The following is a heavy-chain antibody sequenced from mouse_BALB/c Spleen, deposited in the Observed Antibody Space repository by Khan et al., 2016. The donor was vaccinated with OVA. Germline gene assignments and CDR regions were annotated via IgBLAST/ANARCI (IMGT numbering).Heavy chain of an antibody. Sequence: QVQLQQSGAELARPGASVRMSCKASGYTFTSNTMHWVKQRPGQGLEWIGYINPRSGYTNYNQNFPDKATLTADKSSSTAYMQLSSLTSEDSAVYYCARRTSGYSMDYWGQGTWVAVSA. D-gene: IGHD1-3*01. CDR2: INPRSGYT. V-gene: IGHV1-4*01. J-gene: IGHJ4*01. CDR1: GYTFTSNT. CDR3: ARRTSGYSMDY.